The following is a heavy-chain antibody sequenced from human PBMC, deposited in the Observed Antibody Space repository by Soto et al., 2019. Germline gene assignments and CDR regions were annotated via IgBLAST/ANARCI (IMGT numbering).Heavy chain of an antibody. CDR3: ARDKITGLFDY. J-gene: IGHJ4*02. D-gene: IGHD2-8*02. Sequence: SETLSLTCAVYGGSFSGYYWTWIRQPPWTGLEWIGEINHSGSTNYNPSLKSRVTISVDTSENQFSLKLTSVTAADTAVYYCARDKITGLFDYWGQGTLVTVS. V-gene: IGHV4-34*01. CDR1: GGSFSGYY. CDR2: INHSGST.